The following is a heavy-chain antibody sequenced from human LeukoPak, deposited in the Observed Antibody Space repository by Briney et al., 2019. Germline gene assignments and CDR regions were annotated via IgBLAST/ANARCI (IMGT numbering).Heavy chain of an antibody. V-gene: IGHV3-7*05. J-gene: IGHJ4*02. Sequence: PGGSLRLSCAASGFTFNSYYMSWVRQAPGKGLEWVANIKQDGSEKYYVASVKGRFTISRDNAKNSLYLQMNSLRAEDTAVYYCAKGFYFDFWGQGTLVTVSS. CDR1: GFTFNSYY. CDR3: AKGFYFDF. CDR2: IKQDGSEK.